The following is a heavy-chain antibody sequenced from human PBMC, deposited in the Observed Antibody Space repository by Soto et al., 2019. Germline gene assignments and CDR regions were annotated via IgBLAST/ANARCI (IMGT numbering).Heavy chain of an antibody. CDR1: GGTFSSYA. V-gene: IGHV1-69*05. CDR2: INAGFGNA. CDR3: ARDDIGYSSSWYWFDP. Sequence: GASVKVSCKASGGTFSSYAISWVRQAPGQGLEWMGGINAGFGNAKYSQKFQGRVTITTDKSASTAYMELSSLRSEDTAVYYCARDDIGYSSSWYWFDPRGQGTLVTVPS. D-gene: IGHD6-13*01. J-gene: IGHJ5*02.